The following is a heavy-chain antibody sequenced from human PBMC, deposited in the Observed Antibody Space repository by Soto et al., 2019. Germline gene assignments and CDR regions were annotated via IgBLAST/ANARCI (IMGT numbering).Heavy chain of an antibody. CDR2: IWYDGSNK. V-gene: IGHV3-33*01. Sequence: ESGGGVVQPGRSLRLSCAASGFTFSSYGMHWVRQAPGKGLEWVAVIWYDGSNKYYADSVKGRFTISRDNSKNTLYLQMNSLRAEDTAVYYCARDGSSGYDLDYWGQGTLVTVSS. CDR3: ARDGSSGYDLDY. D-gene: IGHD5-12*01. CDR1: GFTFSSYG. J-gene: IGHJ4*02.